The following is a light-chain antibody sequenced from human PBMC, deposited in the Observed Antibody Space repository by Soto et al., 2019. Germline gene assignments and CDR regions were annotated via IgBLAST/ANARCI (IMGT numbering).Light chain of an antibody. CDR2: EAS. Sequence: DIQMTQSPSSLSASVGDRVTITCRASQGISDYLAWYQQKPGKVPKLLIYEASTLQSGVPSRFSGSGSGRDFTLNISSLQPEDVATYYCQKYNRSPRTFGQGTKVEIK. CDR3: QKYNRSPRT. J-gene: IGKJ1*01. V-gene: IGKV1-27*01. CDR1: QGISDY.